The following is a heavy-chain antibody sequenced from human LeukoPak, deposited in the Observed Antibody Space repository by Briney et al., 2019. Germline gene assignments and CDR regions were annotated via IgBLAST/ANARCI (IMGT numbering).Heavy chain of an antibody. V-gene: IGHV4-59*01. CDR2: IYYSGST. D-gene: IGHD6-13*01. CDR1: GGSISSYY. CDR3: ARGDSSSWYPLNYYYYGMDV. J-gene: IGHJ6*02. Sequence: TSETLSLTCTVSGGSISSYYWSWIRQPPGKGLEWIGYIYYSGSTNYNPSLKSRVTISVDTSKNQFSLKLSSVTAADTAVYYCARGDSSSWYPLNYYYYGMDVWGQGTTVTVFS.